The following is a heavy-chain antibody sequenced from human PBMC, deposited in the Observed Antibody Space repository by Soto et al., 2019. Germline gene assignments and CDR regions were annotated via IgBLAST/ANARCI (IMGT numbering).Heavy chain of an antibody. Sequence: GGSLRLSCAASGFTFSSYSMNWVRQAPGKGLEWVSSISSSSSYIYYADSVKGRFTISRDNAKNSLYLQMNSLRAEDTAVYYCARDSRLGVVPAAIDQAFDIWGQWTMVTVSS. V-gene: IGHV3-21*01. D-gene: IGHD2-2*02. J-gene: IGHJ3*02. CDR1: GFTFSSYS. CDR2: ISSSSSYI. CDR3: ARDSRLGVVPAAIDQAFDI.